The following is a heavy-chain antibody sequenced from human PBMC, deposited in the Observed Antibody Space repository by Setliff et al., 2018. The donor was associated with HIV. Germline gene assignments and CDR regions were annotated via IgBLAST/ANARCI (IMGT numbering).Heavy chain of an antibody. CDR3: ARPRAAGFDY. D-gene: IGHD6-13*01. CDR1: GFTFSSYA. Sequence: GGSLRLSCAASGFTFSSYAMHWVRQAPGKGLEWVAVISYDGSNKYYADSVKGRFTISRDNAKNSLYLQMNSLRAEDTAVYYCARPRAAGFDYWGQGTLVTVSS. CDR2: ISYDGSNK. V-gene: IGHV3-30*04. J-gene: IGHJ4*02.